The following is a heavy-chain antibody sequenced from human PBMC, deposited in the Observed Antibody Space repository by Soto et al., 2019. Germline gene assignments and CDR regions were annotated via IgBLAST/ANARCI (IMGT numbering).Heavy chain of an antibody. J-gene: IGHJ6*02. CDR3: ARDRGGSGDGYKLYYYLYAMDV. V-gene: IGHV3-23*01. CDR2: ISGSGGAT. Sequence: EVQLLESGGGLVQPGGSLSLSCAASGFTFSSYAMSWVRQTPGKGLEWVAGISGSGGATYYADAVKGRLTISRDNSNNTLYLQMNSLRAEETAVYYCARDRGGSGDGYKLYYYLYAMDVWGQGTTVTVSS. D-gene: IGHD5-12*01. CDR1: GFTFSSYA.